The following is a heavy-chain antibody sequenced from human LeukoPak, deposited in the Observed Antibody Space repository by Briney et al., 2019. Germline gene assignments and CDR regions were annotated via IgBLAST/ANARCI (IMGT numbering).Heavy chain of an antibody. J-gene: IGHJ4*02. D-gene: IGHD2-2*01. CDR2: ISGSGGST. CDR1: GFTFSSYS. CDR3: AGYCSTTSCYGIDY. V-gene: IGHV3-23*01. Sequence: GSLRLSCAASGFTFSSYSMSWVRPAPGKGLEWVSAISGSGGSTYYADSVKGRFTISRDNAKNSLYLQMNSLRAEDTAMYYCAGYCSTTSCYGIDYWGQGTPVTVSS.